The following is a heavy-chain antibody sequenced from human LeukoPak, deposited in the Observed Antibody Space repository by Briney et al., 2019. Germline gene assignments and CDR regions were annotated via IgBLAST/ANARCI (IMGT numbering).Heavy chain of an antibody. CDR1: GYTFISYY. V-gene: IGHV1-46*01. J-gene: IGHJ1*01. Sequence: ASVKVSCKASGYTFISYYMHWVRQAPGQGLEWMGIINPSGGSTSYAQKFQGRVTMTRDTSTSTVYMELSSLRSEDTAVYYCARSRYYYDSSGRRAEYFQHWGQGTLVTVSS. CDR2: INPSGGST. D-gene: IGHD3-22*01. CDR3: ARSRYYYDSSGRRAEYFQH.